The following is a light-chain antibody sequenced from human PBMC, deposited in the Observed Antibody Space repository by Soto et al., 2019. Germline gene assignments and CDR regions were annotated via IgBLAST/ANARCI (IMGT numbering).Light chain of an antibody. J-gene: IGKJ5*01. CDR2: GAS. CDR3: HSRA. V-gene: IGKV3-15*01. Sequence: EIVLTQSPGTLSVSPGGRATLSCRASQSISDTLAWYQQKPGQAPRLLIYGASRRATGFPARFSGSGSETEFTLTISRLQPDDFATYFCHSRAFGQGTRLEIK. CDR1: QSISDT.